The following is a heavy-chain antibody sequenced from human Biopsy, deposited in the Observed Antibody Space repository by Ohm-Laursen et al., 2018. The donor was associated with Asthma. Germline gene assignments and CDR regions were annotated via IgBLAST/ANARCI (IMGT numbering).Heavy chain of an antibody. D-gene: IGHD3-22*01. Sequence: TLSLTCAASGGSISSGGYSWNWIRQPPGKGLEWIGYIFYSGGTYYNPSLKSRVTISVDGSTKQISLKVRSVTAADTAVYYCARAQDYYDSRGYYRSFDYWGQGTLVTVSS. CDR2: IFYSGGT. J-gene: IGHJ4*02. V-gene: IGHV4-30-2*01. CDR3: ARAQDYYDSRGYYRSFDY. CDR1: GGSISSGGYS.